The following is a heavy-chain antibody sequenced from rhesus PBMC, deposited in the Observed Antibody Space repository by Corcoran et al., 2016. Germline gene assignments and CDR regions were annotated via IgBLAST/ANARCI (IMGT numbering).Heavy chain of an antibody. J-gene: IGHJ4*01. CDR3: VGLMVAGPVEY. D-gene: IGHD6-37*01. V-gene: IGHV4-173*01. CDR1: GGSISSNS. CDR2: ISGEDGTT. Sequence: LQLQQSGPGLVKPSETLSLTCAVSGGSISSNSWTWIRQPPGKGLEWIGRISGEDGTTHSTPSLRGRVTISRDTSKTEFSLKVDSVTAADTAVYYCVGLMVAGPVEYWGQGVLVTVSS.